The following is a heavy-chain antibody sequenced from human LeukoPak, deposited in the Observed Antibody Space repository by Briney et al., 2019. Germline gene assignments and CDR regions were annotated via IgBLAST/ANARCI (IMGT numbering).Heavy chain of an antibody. V-gene: IGHV4-31*03. CDR2: IFHGGST. Sequence: PSETLSLTCTVSGGSISSGGYYWSWIRQHPGKGLEWIGDIFHGGSTNSNPSLRSRVTMSEDKSKNQFSLKLSSVTAADTAVYYCARTNPVARNSLDYWGPGTLVTVSS. D-gene: IGHD1-14*01. CDR3: ARTNPVARNSLDY. J-gene: IGHJ4*02. CDR1: GGSISSGGYY.